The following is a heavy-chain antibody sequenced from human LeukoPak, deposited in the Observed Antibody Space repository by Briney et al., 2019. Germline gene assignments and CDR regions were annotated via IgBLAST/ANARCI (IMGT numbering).Heavy chain of an antibody. J-gene: IGHJ5*02. CDR1: GVIISSYA. CDR3: AKDRVSPGFNWFDP. V-gene: IGHV3-23*01. D-gene: IGHD2/OR15-2a*01. CDR2: INGRGDNT. Sequence: GGSLRLSCAASGVIISSYAMSWVRQAPGKGLEWVSAINGRGDNTYYADFVKGRFTISRDNSKSTVYLQMNSLRTEDTAVYYCAKDRVSPGFNWFDPWGQGTLVTVSS.